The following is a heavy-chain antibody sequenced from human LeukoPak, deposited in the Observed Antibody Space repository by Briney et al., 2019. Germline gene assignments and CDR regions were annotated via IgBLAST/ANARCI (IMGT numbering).Heavy chain of an antibody. J-gene: IGHJ4*02. V-gene: IGHV4-34*01. CDR3: ARGAQGLRSFQTGFFDN. CDR2: INHGGST. Sequence: SSETLSLTCAVYGESFSGYYWSWLRQPPGKGLEWIGEINHGGSTNYNPSLNNRVTISVDTAKNQFSLKLSSVAAADTAVYYCARGAQGLRSFQTGFFDNWGQGLLVTVSS. D-gene: IGHD3-9*01. CDR1: GESFSGYY.